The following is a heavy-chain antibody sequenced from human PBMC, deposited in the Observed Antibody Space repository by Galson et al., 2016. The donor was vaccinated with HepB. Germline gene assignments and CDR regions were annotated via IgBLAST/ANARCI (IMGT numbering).Heavy chain of an antibody. CDR1: GFSLSTSGLC. Sequence: PALVKPTQTLTLTCTFSGFSLSTSGLCVSWIRQPPGKALEWLALIDWDDDKYYNTSLKTRLTISKDTLKNQVVLTMTNMDPVDTATYYCARMDQRIAVAGAFDYWGQGILVTVSS. D-gene: IGHD6-19*01. V-gene: IGHV2-70*01. J-gene: IGHJ4*02. CDR3: ARMDQRIAVAGAFDY. CDR2: IDWDDDK.